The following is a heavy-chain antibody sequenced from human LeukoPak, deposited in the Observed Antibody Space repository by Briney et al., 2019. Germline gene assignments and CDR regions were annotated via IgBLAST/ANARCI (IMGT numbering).Heavy chain of an antibody. CDR3: ARGGAILVKMVRGVRYYYYGMDV. J-gene: IGHJ6*02. D-gene: IGHD3-10*01. V-gene: IGHV1-8*01. CDR1: GYTFTSYD. CDR2: MNPNSGNT. Sequence: ASVKVSCKASGYTFTSYDINWVRQATGQGLEWMGWMNPNSGNTGYAQKFQGRVTMTRNTSISTAYMELSSLRSEDTAVYYCARGGAILVKMVRGVRYYYYGMDVWGQGTTVTVSS.